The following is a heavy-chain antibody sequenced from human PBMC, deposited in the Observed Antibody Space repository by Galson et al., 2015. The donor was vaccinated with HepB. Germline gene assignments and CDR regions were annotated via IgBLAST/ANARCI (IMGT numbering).Heavy chain of an antibody. Sequence: SLRLSCAASEFSFSSYGMHWVRPAPGKGLEWVAVISYDGSNKYYADSVKGRFTISRDNSKNTLYLQMNSLRAEDTAVYYCAKGSRDDSSDRDFDYWGQGTLVTVSS. J-gene: IGHJ4*02. V-gene: IGHV3-30*18. CDR3: AKGSRDDSSDRDFDY. CDR2: ISYDGSNK. D-gene: IGHD3-22*01. CDR1: EFSFSSYG.